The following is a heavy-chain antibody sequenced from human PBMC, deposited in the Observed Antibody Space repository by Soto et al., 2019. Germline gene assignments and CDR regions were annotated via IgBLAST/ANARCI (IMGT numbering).Heavy chain of an antibody. J-gene: IGHJ4*02. CDR1: GFTFSSYA. CDR2: ISYDGSNK. Sequence: SLKISCAASGFTFSSYAMHWVRQAPGKGLEWVAVISYDGSNKYYADSVKGRFTISRDNSKNTLYLQMNSLRAEDTAVYYCARDGRYFDYWGQGTLVTVSS. V-gene: IGHV3-30-3*01. CDR3: ARDGRYFDY.